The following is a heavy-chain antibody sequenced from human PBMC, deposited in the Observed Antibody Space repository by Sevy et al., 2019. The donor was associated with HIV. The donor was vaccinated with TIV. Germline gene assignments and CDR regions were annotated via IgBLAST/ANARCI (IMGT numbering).Heavy chain of an antibody. D-gene: IGHD6-6*01. J-gene: IGHJ5*02. Sequence: DTVKVSCKASGYTFTSYYMHWVRQAPGQGLERMGIINPSGRSTSYAQKFQGRVTMTRDTSTSTVYMELSSLRSEDTAVYYCAREGSSTTKNNWFDPWGQGLLSTVSS. V-gene: IGHV1-46*03. CDR2: INPSGRST. CDR3: AREGSSTTKNNWFDP. CDR1: GYTFTSYY.